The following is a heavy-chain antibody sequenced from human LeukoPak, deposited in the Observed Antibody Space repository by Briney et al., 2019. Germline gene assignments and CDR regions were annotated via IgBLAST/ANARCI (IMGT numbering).Heavy chain of an antibody. Sequence: SGPTLVKPTQTLTLTCTFSGFSLSTSEVGVGWIRQPPGKALEWLALIYWDDDERYSPSLKSRLTITKDTSKNQVVLTMTNMDPVDTATYYCVHRFCSGGSCYHFDYWGQGTLVTVSS. J-gene: IGHJ4*02. CDR3: VHRFCSGGSCYHFDY. CDR2: IYWDDDE. D-gene: IGHD2-15*01. V-gene: IGHV2-5*02. CDR1: GFSLSTSEVG.